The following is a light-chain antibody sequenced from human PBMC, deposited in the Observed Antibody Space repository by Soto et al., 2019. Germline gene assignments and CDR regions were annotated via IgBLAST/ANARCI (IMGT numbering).Light chain of an antibody. J-gene: IGKJ1*01. CDR3: PKYNSAPPT. CDR1: QGISNY. Sequence: DIQMTQSPSSLSASVGDRVTITCRASQGISNYLAWYQQKPGKVPKLLIYAASTLQSGVPSRFSGSGSGTDFTITISSLQPEDVATYYCPKYNSAPPTFGQGTKVEIK. CDR2: AAS. V-gene: IGKV1-27*01.